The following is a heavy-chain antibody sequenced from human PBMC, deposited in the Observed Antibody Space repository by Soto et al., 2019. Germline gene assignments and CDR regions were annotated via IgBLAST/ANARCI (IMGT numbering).Heavy chain of an antibody. CDR1: GFTFSSYA. Sequence: GGSLRLSCLASGFTFSSYAMHWVRQAPGKGLEYVSAISSNGGSTYSVDSVKGRFTITRDNSKTTLYLQMSMLKAEDTAVYYCLKTRIAVWELMGYYYGMDVWGQGTTVTVSS. J-gene: IGHJ6*02. CDR2: ISSNGGST. CDR3: LKTRIAVWELMGYYYGMDV. D-gene: IGHD3-16*01. V-gene: IGHV3-64D*09.